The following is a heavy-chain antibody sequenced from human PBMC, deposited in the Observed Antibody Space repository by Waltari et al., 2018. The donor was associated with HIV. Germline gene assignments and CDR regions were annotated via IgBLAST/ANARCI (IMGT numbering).Heavy chain of an antibody. Sequence: EVQLVESGGDLVQPGGSLRLSCAVSGFSFSSFWMSWVRQAPGKGLEWVASMKHDGSEKYYVDSVKGRFTISRDNAKNSLFLQMDSLRAEDTALYYCSRLSYHAFDLWGQGTMVTVSS. V-gene: IGHV3-7*01. CDR3: SRLSYHAFDL. D-gene: IGHD3-16*02. CDR2: MKHDGSEK. CDR1: GFSFSSFW. J-gene: IGHJ3*01.